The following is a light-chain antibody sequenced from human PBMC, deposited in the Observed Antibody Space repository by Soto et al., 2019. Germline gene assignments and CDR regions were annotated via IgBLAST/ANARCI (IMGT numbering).Light chain of an antibody. Sequence: DIQMTLSPSSLSASVGDRVTITCQASQYISNYLNWYQQKPGKAAKLLIYDASNLETWVPSRFSVSGSGTDFTFTISSLQPEDIATYYCPQYDKLPAVGQGTKVDIK. V-gene: IGKV1-33*01. CDR1: QYISNY. CDR2: DAS. J-gene: IGKJ2*01. CDR3: PQYDKLPA.